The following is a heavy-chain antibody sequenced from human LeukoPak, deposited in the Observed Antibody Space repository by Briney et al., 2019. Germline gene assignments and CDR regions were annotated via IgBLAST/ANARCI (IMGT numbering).Heavy chain of an antibody. J-gene: IGHJ4*02. CDR2: IYWDDDK. CDR3: AHRPVVGHFDY. V-gene: IGHV2-5*02. Sequence: SGPTLVNPTQTLTLTCTFSGFSLSTRGVGVAWIRQPPGKALEWLALIYWDDDKRYSPSLKSRLTITKGTSKNQVVLTMTNMDPVDTATYYCAHRPVVGHFDYWGQGTLVTVSS. CDR1: GFSLSTRGVG.